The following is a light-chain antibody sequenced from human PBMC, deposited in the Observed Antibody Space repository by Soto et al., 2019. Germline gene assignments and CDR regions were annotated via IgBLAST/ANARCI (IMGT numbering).Light chain of an antibody. V-gene: IGKV3-20*01. CDR3: QQYNNYPTT. J-gene: IGKJ1*01. CDR1: QSVTSNY. Sequence: FTQSPGTLSLSPGERATLSCRASQSVTSNYLAWYQQTPGQAPRLLFYDASIRATGIPDRFSGSGSGTDFTLTISSLQTEDFAVYHCQQYNNYPTTFGQGTKVDIK. CDR2: DAS.